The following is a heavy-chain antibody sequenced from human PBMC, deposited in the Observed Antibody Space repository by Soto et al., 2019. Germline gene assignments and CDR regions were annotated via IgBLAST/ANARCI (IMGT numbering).Heavy chain of an antibody. CDR2: INPDGGST. Sequence: QVQLVQSGAEVKKPGASVMLSCKASGCTFTSYYMHWVRQAPGQGLEWMGIINPDGGSTRYAQKFQGRVTMTRDTSTRTFHMELSSLRSEDTAMYYCAKAPRGGVIITTYSAHIDYWGQGTLVTVSS. CDR3: AKAPRGGVIITTYSAHIDY. J-gene: IGHJ4*02. D-gene: IGHD3-3*01. CDR1: GCTFTSYY. V-gene: IGHV1-46*01.